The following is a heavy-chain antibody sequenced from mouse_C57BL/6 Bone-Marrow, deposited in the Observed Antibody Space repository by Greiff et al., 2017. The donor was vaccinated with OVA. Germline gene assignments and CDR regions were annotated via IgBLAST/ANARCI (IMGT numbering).Heavy chain of an antibody. CDR1: GYTFTDHT. CDR2: IYPRDGST. CDR3: ALPSTTVNWYFDV. J-gene: IGHJ1*03. Sequence: VQLQQSDAELVKPGASVKISCKVSGYTFTDHTIHWMKQRPEQGLEWIGYIYPRDGSTKYNEKFKGKATLTADKSSSTAYMQLNSLTSEDSAVYVCALPSTTVNWYFDVWGTGTTVTVSS. D-gene: IGHD2-1*01. V-gene: IGHV1-78*01.